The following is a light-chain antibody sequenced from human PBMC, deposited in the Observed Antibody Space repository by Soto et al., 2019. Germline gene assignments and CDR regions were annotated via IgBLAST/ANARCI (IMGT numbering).Light chain of an antibody. Sequence: QSVLTQPPSASGSPGQSVTISCTGTSSDVGGYNYVSWYQQHPGKAPKLMIYEVSKRPSGVPDRFSGSKSGNTASLTVSGLQAEDEADYYCCSYAGSNNGVFGGGTQLTVL. V-gene: IGLV2-8*01. J-gene: IGLJ2*01. CDR3: CSYAGSNNGV. CDR1: SSDVGGYNY. CDR2: EVS.